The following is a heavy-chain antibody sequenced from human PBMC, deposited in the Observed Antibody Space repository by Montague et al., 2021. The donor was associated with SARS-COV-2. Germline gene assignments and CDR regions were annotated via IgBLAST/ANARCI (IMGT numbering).Heavy chain of an antibody. CDR3: ALAVAGRGGYDY. J-gene: IGHJ4*02. D-gene: IGHD6-19*01. Sequence: EYAVALKSRSTINPDTSKNQFSLQVKSMTPEDTAVYYCALAVAGRGGYDYWGQGTLVTVSS. V-gene: IGHV6-1*01.